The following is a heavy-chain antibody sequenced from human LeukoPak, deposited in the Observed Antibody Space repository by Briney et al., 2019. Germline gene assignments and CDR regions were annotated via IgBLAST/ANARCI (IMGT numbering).Heavy chain of an antibody. CDR2: INHSGST. V-gene: IGHV4-34*01. CDR3: ARFGGYDFWSGYYNRFDY. J-gene: IGHJ4*02. Sequence: SETLSLXCAVYGGSYSGYYWSWIRQPPGKGLESIGEINHSGSTNYNPSLKSRVTISVDTSKHQFSPKLSSVTAADTAVYYCARFGGYDFWSGYYNRFDYWGQGTLVTVSS. D-gene: IGHD3-3*01. CDR1: GGSYSGYY.